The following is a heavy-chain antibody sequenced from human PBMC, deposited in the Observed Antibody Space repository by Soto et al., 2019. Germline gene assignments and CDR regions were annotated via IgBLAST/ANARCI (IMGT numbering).Heavy chain of an antibody. V-gene: IGHV3-30*18. CDR2: ISYDGSNK. D-gene: IGHD3-22*01. CDR1: GFTFSSYG. CDR3: AEGSVVDELYCYYGMDV. Sequence: PGGSLRLSCAASGFTFSSYGMHWVRQAPGKGLEWVAVISYDGSNKYYADSVKGRFTISRDNSKNTLYLQMNSLRAEDTAVYYCAEGSVVDELYCYYGMDVWGQGTTVTVSS. J-gene: IGHJ6*02.